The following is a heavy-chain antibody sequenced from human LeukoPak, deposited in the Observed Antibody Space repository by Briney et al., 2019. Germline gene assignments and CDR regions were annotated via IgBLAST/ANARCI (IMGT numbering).Heavy chain of an antibody. D-gene: IGHD3-10*01. Sequence: GGSLRLSCAASGFTVSSNYMSWVRQAPGKGLEWVSVIYSGGSTYYADSVKGRFTISRHNSKSTLYLQMNSLRAEDTAVYYCARGDGSGSYYPYWGQGTLVTVSS. CDR2: IYSGGST. CDR3: ARGDGSGSYYPY. J-gene: IGHJ4*02. V-gene: IGHV3-53*04. CDR1: GFTVSSNY.